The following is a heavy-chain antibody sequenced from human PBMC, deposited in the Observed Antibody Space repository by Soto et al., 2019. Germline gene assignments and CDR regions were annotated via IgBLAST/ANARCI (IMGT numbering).Heavy chain of an antibody. J-gene: IGHJ4*02. CDR2: IYYSGST. Sequence: SETLSLTCTVSGGSISSSSYYWGWIRQPPGKGLEWIGSIYYSGSTYYNPSLKSRVTISVDTSKNQFSLKLSSVTAADTAVYYCVIADRPGDYFDYWGQGTLVTVSS. D-gene: IGHD6-6*01. V-gene: IGHV4-39*01. CDR3: VIADRPGDYFDY. CDR1: GGSISSSSYY.